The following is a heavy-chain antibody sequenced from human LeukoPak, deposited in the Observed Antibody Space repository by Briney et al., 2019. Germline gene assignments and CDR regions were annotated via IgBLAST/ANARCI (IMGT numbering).Heavy chain of an antibody. CDR3: ARDIVPPGIFWDH. Sequence: GALRLSCAASGFTFSRFWKCWVRQAPGRGVEWVANINPDGSEKYYVDSVKGRFTISRDNAKNSLYLQMNSLRAEDTAVYYCARDIVPPGIFWDHWGQGAPVTVSS. V-gene: IGHV3-7*05. D-gene: IGHD2-2*01. CDR2: INPDGSEK. CDR1: GFTFSRFW. J-gene: IGHJ4*02.